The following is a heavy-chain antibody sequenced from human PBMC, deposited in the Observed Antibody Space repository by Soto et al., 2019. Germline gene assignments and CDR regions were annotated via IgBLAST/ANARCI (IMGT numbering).Heavy chain of an antibody. J-gene: IGHJ6*02. V-gene: IGHV4-61*01. CDR2: IYYSGST. Sequence: PSETLSLTCTVSGGSVSSGSYYWSWIRQPPGKGLEWIGYIYYSGSTNYNPSLKSRVTISVDTSKNQFSLKLSSVTAADTAVYYCARVFKEQQLVMGYYYYGMDVRGQGTTVTVSS. D-gene: IGHD6-13*01. CDR1: GGSVSSGSYY. CDR3: ARVFKEQQLVMGYYYYGMDV.